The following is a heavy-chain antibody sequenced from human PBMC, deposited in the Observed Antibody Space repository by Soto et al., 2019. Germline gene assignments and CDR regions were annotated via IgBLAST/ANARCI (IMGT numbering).Heavy chain of an antibody. Sequence: QVQLQESGPGLVKPSETLSLTCSVSGGSITSHYCSWFRQPPGKGLEWIGYIHHSGSTSYNPSIKSLVTMSVDTSKSQFSLKVGSVTAADTALYYCARQGFGQLHGLVDVWGPGTTVTVSS. V-gene: IGHV4-59*08. CDR1: GGSITSHY. D-gene: IGHD3-10*01. CDR2: IHHSGST. J-gene: IGHJ6*02. CDR3: ARQGFGQLHGLVDV.